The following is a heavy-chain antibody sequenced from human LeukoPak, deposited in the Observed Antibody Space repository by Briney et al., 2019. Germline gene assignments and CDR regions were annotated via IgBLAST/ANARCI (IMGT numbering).Heavy chain of an antibody. Sequence: GGSLRLSCAASGSIFDDYGMHWVRQAPGKGLEWVSGISWNSGSIGYADSVKGRFTISRDNAKNSLYLQMNSLRAEDTALYYCAKGYYYDSSGGIDYWGQGTLVTVS. J-gene: IGHJ4*02. CDR3: AKGYYYDSSGGIDY. CDR2: ISWNSGSI. V-gene: IGHV3-9*01. CDR1: GSIFDDYG. D-gene: IGHD3-22*01.